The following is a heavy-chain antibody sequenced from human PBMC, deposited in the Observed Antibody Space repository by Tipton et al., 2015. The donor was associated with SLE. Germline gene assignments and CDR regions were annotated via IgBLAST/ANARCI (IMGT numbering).Heavy chain of an antibody. D-gene: IGHD3-10*01. Sequence: TLSLTCTVSGGSISSYYWSWIRQPPGKGLEWIGYIYYSGSTNYNPSLKSRVTISVDTSKNQFPLKLSSVTTADPAEYYCARVRGRGYFQHWGQGTLVTVSS. V-gene: IGHV4-59*07. CDR3: ARVRGRGYFQH. CDR2: IYYSGST. J-gene: IGHJ1*01. CDR1: GGSISSYY.